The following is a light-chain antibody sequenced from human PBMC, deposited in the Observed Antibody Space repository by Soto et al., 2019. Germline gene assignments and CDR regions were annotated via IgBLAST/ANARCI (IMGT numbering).Light chain of an antibody. Sequence: IVMTQSPATLSVSPGKRATLSCRASQSVSGNLAWYQQKPGQAPRLLIYGASTRATGIPARFSGSGSGTEFTLTISSLQSEDFAVYYCQQYNNWPHTFGQGTKVDIK. CDR2: GAS. CDR1: QSVSGN. J-gene: IGKJ1*01. V-gene: IGKV3-15*01. CDR3: QQYNNWPHT.